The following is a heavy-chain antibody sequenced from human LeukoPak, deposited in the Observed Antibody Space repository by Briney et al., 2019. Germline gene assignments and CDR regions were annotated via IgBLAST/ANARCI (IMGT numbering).Heavy chain of an antibody. CDR3: ARDSFSDYYYYMDV. CDR1: GFTFSTYE. V-gene: IGHV3-48*03. Sequence: GGSLRLSCAASGFTFSTYEMHWVRQAPGKGLEWVSYISRGGNFIYYADSVKGRFTISRDDAKNSLFLQMNSLRGEDTAVYYCARDSFSDYYYYMDVRGKGTTVTVSS. J-gene: IGHJ6*03. D-gene: IGHD3-3*02. CDR2: ISRGGNFI.